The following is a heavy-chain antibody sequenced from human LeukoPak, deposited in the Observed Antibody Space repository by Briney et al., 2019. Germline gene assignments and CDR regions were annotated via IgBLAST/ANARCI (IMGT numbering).Heavy chain of an antibody. CDR2: IYSSGST. Sequence: SETLSLTCTVSGGSISGYYWSWIRQPPGKGLEWIGYIYSSGSTNYSPSLTSRVTISVDTSKNQFSLELCSVTAADTAVYYCARDVIVGVVAANDIWGQGTMVTVSS. CDR3: ARDVIVGVVAANDI. D-gene: IGHD2-15*01. CDR1: GGSISGYY. V-gene: IGHV4-59*01. J-gene: IGHJ3*02.